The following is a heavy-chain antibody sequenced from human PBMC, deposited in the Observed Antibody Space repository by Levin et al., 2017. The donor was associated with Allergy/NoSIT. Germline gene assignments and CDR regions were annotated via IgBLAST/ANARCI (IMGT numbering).Heavy chain of an antibody. D-gene: IGHD2-2*01. CDR2: IKSKAAGGTT. CDR1: GFTFSNVW. J-gene: IGHJ4*02. V-gene: IGHV3-15*01. CDR3: TVVMGGYCTTTRCYRDF. Sequence: NTGGSLRLSCAASGFTFSNVWMSWVRQAPGKGLEWVGRIKSKAAGGTTDYAGPVKGRFTISRDDSKNTLYLQMNDLETEDTAVYYCTVVMGGYCTTTRCYRDFWGQGTLVTVSS.